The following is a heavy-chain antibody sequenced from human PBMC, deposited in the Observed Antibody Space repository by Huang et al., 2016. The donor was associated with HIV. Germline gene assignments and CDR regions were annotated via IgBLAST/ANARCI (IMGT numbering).Heavy chain of an antibody. Sequence: QVQLVQSGTEVKKPGASVKLSCKASEYAFTKYYIHWVRQAPGQGLEWMGRINPSGGSTDYEQKFQGRVTMTSDTSTSTVYMELSSLRSEDTAVYYCARVRNHDILIGYYIGGGMDVWGQGTTVTVSS. CDR2: INPSGGST. J-gene: IGHJ6*02. D-gene: IGHD3-9*01. V-gene: IGHV1-46*01. CDR3: ARVRNHDILIGYYIGGGMDV. CDR1: EYAFTKYY.